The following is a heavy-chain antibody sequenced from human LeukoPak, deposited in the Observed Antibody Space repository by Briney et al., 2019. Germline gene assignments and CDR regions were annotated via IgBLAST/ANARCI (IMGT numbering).Heavy chain of an antibody. V-gene: IGHV1-69*13. CDR2: IIPIFGTA. CDR3: ARGEVLQAPYNWFDP. CDR1: GGTFSSYA. Sequence: SVKVSCKASGGTFSSYAISWVRQAPGQGLEWMGGIIPIFGTANYAQKFQGRVTITADESTSTAYMELSSLRSEDTAVYYCARGEVLQAPYNWFDPWGQGTLVTVSS. J-gene: IGHJ5*02.